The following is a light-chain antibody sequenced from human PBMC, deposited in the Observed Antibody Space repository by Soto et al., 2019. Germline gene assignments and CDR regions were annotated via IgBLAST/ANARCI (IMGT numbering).Light chain of an antibody. J-gene: IGKJ4*01. CDR2: DAS. Sequence: DIQMTQSPSSLSASVGDRVTIACQSSHDVSRNLNWFQQKPGEAPKLLIYDASNLERGVPSRFSGSGSGTDFTLTIRSLQPEDVATYYCQQYNSMLSFGGGTEVEMK. V-gene: IGKV1-33*01. CDR3: QQYNSMLS. CDR1: HDVSRN.